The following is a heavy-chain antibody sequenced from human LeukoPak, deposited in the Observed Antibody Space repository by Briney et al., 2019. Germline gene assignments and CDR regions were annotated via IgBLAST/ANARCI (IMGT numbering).Heavy chain of an antibody. CDR1: GYTFTSYY. CDR2: INPSGGST. V-gene: IGHV1-46*01. D-gene: IGHD6-13*01. J-gene: IGHJ6*03. CDR3: ARAIAAAGTRGYYYYYYMDV. Sequence: ASVKVSCKASGYTFTSYYMHWVRQAPGQGLEWMGIINPSGGSTSYAQKFQGRVTMTRDTSTSTVYMELSSLRSDDTAVYYCARAIAAAGTRGYYYYYYMDVWDKGTTVTVSS.